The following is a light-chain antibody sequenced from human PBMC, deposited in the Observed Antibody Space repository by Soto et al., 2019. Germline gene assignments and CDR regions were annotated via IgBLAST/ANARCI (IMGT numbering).Light chain of an antibody. CDR2: GAS. CDR1: QSVSNNY. CDR3: QQYGSSHT. V-gene: IGKV3-20*01. Sequence: EIVLTQSPGTLSLSPGERATLSCRASQSVSNNYLAWYQQKPGQAPRLPIYGASNRATGIPDRLSGSGSGTDFTLTISRLEPEDFAVYYCQQYGSSHTFGQGTRLEIK. J-gene: IGKJ5*01.